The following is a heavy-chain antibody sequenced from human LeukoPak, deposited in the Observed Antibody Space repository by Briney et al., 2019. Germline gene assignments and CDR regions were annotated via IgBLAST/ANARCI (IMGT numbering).Heavy chain of an antibody. CDR2: IYYAGGT. J-gene: IGHJ5*02. CDR3: ARYSPYGVSSASFFDP. D-gene: IGHD4-23*01. Sequence: SETLSLTCTVSGGSISGYYWSWIRQPPGKGLEWIGFIYYAGGTTYNPSLQSRVTISIDTSKNQFSLKLTSVTAADTAVHYCARYSPYGVSSASFFDPWGQGTLVTVSS. V-gene: IGHV4-59*08. CDR1: GGSISGYY.